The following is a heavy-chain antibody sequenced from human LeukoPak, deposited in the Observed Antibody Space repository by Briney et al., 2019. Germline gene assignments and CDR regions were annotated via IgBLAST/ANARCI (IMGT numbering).Heavy chain of an antibody. J-gene: IGHJ4*02. CDR2: ISSSSNYI. V-gene: IGHV3-21*01. Sequence: GGSLRLSCAASGFTFSSYIMNWVRQAPGKGLEWVSSISSSSNYIYYADSVKRRFTISRDNAKNSLYLQMNSLRAEDTAVYYCARSDTAFDYWGQGTLVTVSS. CDR1: GFTFSSYI. CDR3: ARSDTAFDY. D-gene: IGHD5-18*01.